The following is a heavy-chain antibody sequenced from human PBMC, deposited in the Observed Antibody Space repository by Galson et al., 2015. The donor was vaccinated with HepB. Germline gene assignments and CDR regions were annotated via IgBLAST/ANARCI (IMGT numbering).Heavy chain of an antibody. V-gene: IGHV3-23*01. Sequence: SLRLSCAASGFTFSSYAMSWVRQAPGKGLEWVSAISGSGGSTYYADSVKGRFTITRDNSKNTLYLQMNSLRAEDTAVYYCAKDLLHVMTTVTQSQPPFDYWGQGTLVTVSS. CDR3: AKDLLHVMTTVTQSQPPFDY. CDR2: ISGSGGST. D-gene: IGHD4-17*01. CDR1: GFTFSSYA. J-gene: IGHJ4*02.